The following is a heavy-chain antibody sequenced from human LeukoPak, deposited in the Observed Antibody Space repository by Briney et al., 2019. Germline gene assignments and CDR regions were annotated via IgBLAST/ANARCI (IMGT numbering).Heavy chain of an antibody. V-gene: IGHV3-30*18. J-gene: IGHJ2*01. D-gene: IGHD6-13*01. CDR2: ISYDGSNK. Sequence: GGSLRLSCVASGFTFRSYDMHWVRQAPGKGLQWVAVISYDGSNKYHTDSVKGRFTISRDNSKNTLYLQMNSLRAEDTAVYYCAKDSEIAAAGSYWYFDLWGRGTLVTVSS. CDR1: GFTFRSYD. CDR3: AKDSEIAAAGSYWYFDL.